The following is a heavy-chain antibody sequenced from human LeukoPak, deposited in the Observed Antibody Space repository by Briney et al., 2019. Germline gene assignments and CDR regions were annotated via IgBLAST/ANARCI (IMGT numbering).Heavy chain of an antibody. CDR2: INPNSGGT. CDR3: ARTSYCGGDCYSRLHFDY. J-gene: IGHJ4*02. CDR1: GYTFTGYY. Sequence: ASVQVSCQASGYTFTGYYMHWVRQAPGQGLEWMGWINPNSGGTNYAQKFQGRVTMTRDTSISTAYMELSRLRSDDTAVYYCARTSYCGGDCYSRLHFDYWGQGTLVTVSS. D-gene: IGHD2-21*02. V-gene: IGHV1-2*02.